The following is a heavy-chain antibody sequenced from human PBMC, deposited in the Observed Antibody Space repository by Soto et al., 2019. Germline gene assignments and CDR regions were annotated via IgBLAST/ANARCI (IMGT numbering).Heavy chain of an antibody. CDR3: AHRLTWDAFDI. CDR1: GFSLSDNGVG. J-gene: IGHJ3*02. CDR2: IYWDDEK. D-gene: IGHD1-26*01. V-gene: IGHV2-5*02. Sequence: QITLKESGPTLVKRTQTLTLTCTFSGFSLSDNGVGVGWIRQPPGKALEWLALIYWDDEKIYSPSLKTRLTITKDTSKKQVLLTMTHMDPVDTATYYCAHRLTWDAFDIWGQGTMVTVSS.